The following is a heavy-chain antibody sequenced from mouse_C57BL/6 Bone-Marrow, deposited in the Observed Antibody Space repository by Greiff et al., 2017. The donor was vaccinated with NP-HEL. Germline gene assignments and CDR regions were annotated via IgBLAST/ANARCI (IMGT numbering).Heavy chain of an antibody. D-gene: IGHD1-1*01. J-gene: IGHJ4*01. V-gene: IGHV5-9-1*02. CDR3: TRRSSPYYAMDY. Sequence: EVKVVESGEGLVKPGGSLKLSCAASGFTFSSYAMSWVRQTPEKRLEWVAYISSGGDYIYYADTVKGRFTISRDNARNTLYLQMSSLKSEDTAMYYCTRRSSPYYAMDYWGQGTSVTVSS. CDR1: GFTFSSYA. CDR2: ISSGGDYI.